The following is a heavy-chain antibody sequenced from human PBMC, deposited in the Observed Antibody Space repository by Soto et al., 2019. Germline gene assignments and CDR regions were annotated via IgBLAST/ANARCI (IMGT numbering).Heavy chain of an antibody. D-gene: IGHD4-17*01. CDR2: IKQDGSEK. V-gene: IGHV3-7*01. J-gene: IGHJ6*03. CDR3: ARGDVEPIFQRDYGDYVAGYYYYMDV. CDR1: GFTFSSYW. Sequence: GGSLRLSCAASGFTFSSYWMSWVRQAPGKGLEWVANIKQDGSEKYYVDSVKGRFTISRDNAKNSLYLQMNSLRAEDTAVYYCARGDVEPIFQRDYGDYVAGYYYYMDVWGKGTTVTVSS.